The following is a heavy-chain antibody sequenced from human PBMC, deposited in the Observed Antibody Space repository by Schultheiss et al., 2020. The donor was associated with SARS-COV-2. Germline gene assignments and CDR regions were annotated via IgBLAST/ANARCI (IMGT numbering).Heavy chain of an antibody. D-gene: IGHD2-2*02. CDR1: GYTFTSYA. V-gene: IGHV1-3*02. CDR3: ARDDCSSTSCYNPYYYYYGMDV. J-gene: IGHJ6*02. CDR2: SNAGNGNT. Sequence: ASVKVSCKASGYTFTSYAMHWVRQAPGQRLEWMGWSNAGNGNTKYSQEFQGRVTITRDTSASTAYMELSSLRSEDTAVYYCARDDCSSTSCYNPYYYYYGMDVWGQGTTVTVSS.